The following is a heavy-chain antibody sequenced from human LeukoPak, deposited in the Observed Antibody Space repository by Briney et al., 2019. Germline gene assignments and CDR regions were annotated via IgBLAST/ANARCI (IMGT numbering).Heavy chain of an antibody. CDR1: GGTFSSYA. V-gene: IGHV1-69*13. J-gene: IGHJ4*02. CDR2: IIPIFGTA. CDR3: ARIVDGHSNYFDY. Sequence: SVKVSCKASGGTFSSYAISWVRQAPGQGLEWMGGIIPIFGTANYAQKFQGRVTITADESTSTAYMELSSLRSEDTAVYYCARIVDGHSNYFDYWGQGTLVTVSS. D-gene: IGHD5-24*01.